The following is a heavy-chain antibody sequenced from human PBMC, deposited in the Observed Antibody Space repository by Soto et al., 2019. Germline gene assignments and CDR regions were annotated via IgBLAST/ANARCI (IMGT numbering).Heavy chain of an antibody. Sequence: QVQLQESGPGLEKPSQTLSLTGTVSGGSISSGDYYWSWIRQPPAKGLEWIGYIYYSGSTYYNPSLKSRLTISVDTSKNQFSLKLSSVTAADTAVYYCARASYYYDSSGYPGDPCYYGMDVWGQGTTVAVSS. CDR1: GGSISSGDYY. D-gene: IGHD3-22*01. V-gene: IGHV4-30-4*01. J-gene: IGHJ6*02. CDR3: ARASYYYDSSGYPGDPCYYGMDV. CDR2: IYYSGST.